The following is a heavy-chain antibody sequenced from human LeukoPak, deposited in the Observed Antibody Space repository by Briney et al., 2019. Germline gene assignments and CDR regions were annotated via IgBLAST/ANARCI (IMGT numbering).Heavy chain of an antibody. CDR1: GFTSGSYQ. Sequence: GGSLRLSCAASGFTSGSYQMTWVRQAPGKGLEWVSTISASGGSTYYADSVKGRFTISRDNSKNTLFLQMNSLRAEDTAIYYCAKDRVVTCLFDYWGQGTLVTVSS. CDR2: ISASGGST. J-gene: IGHJ4*02. D-gene: IGHD2-21*02. CDR3: AKDRVVTCLFDY. V-gene: IGHV3-23*01.